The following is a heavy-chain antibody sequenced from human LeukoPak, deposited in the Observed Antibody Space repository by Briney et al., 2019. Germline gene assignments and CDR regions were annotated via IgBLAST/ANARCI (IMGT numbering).Heavy chain of an antibody. CDR3: ARDRRRGLLWFGEASYGMDV. CDR1: GDSVSSNSVT. D-gene: IGHD3-10*01. J-gene: IGHJ6*02. Sequence: SQTLSLTCAISGDSVSSNSVTWNWIRQSPSRGLEWLGRTYYRSKWYNDYAVSVKSRITINPDTSKNQFSLQLNSVTPEDTAVYYCARDRRRGLLWFGEASYGMDVWGQGTTVTVSS. CDR2: TYYRSKWYN. V-gene: IGHV6-1*01.